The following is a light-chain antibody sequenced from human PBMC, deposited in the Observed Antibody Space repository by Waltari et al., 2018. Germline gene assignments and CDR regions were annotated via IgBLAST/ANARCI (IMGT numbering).Light chain of an antibody. CDR3: STWDYSLSAVV. CDR1: SNNVGSYA. V-gene: IGLV1-44*01. J-gene: IGLJ2*01. Sequence: QSALTQEASVSGTVGHKVTLSCTGTSNNVGSYALGWYQQISHGAPKTVMFGNSLPSGIPDRFSGSKSGTTASLTISCLQPEDEADYYCSTWDYSLSAVVFGGGTKLTVL. CDR2: GNS.